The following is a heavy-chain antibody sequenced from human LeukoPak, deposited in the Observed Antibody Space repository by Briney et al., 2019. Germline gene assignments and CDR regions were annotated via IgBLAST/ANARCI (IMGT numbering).Heavy chain of an antibody. Sequence: SETLSFTCTVSGGSISSYYWNWIRQPPGKGLEWIGYIYYSGSTKYNPSLESRVTISVDSSKNQFSLKLSAVTAADTAVYYCARGVPQGWVHWFDPWGQGTLVTVSS. CDR2: IYYSGST. CDR3: ARGVPQGWVHWFDP. CDR1: GGSISSYY. D-gene: IGHD1-26*01. V-gene: IGHV4-59*01. J-gene: IGHJ5*02.